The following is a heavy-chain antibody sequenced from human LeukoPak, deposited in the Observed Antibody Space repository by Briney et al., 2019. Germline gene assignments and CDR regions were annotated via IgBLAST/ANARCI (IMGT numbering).Heavy chain of an antibody. D-gene: IGHD6-19*01. Sequence: SETLSLTCTVSGGSISSYYWSWIRQPPGKGLEWIGYIYYSGSTNYSPSLKSRVTISLDTSKNQFSLRLSSVTAADTAVYYCAKYSSGWFDAFDIWGQGTMVTVSS. J-gene: IGHJ3*02. CDR1: GGSISSYY. V-gene: IGHV4-59*08. CDR2: IYYSGST. CDR3: AKYSSGWFDAFDI.